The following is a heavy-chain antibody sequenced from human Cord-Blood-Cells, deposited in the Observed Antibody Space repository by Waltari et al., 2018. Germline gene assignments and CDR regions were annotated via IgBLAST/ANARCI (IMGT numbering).Heavy chain of an antibody. CDR1: EYTFTGYG. D-gene: IGHD2-8*01. Sequence: QVQLLQSGAEVQKPGSSFKVSCNASEYTFTGYGMHWERQAPGQGSDWMGWINPSRGGTNYARKFQGSVTMTRAKSISTAYMELSSLRSDDTAVYYCARLILTPYDAFDIWGQGTMVTVSS. CDR3: ARLILTPYDAFDI. J-gene: IGHJ3*02. CDR2: INPSRGGT. V-gene: IGHV1-2*02.